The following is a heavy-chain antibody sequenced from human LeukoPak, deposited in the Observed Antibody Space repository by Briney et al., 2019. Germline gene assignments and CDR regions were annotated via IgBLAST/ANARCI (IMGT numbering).Heavy chain of an antibody. CDR2: ISSSSSYT. Sequence: GGSLRLLCAASGFTFSDYYMSWIRQAPGKGLEWVSYISSSSSYTNYADSVKGRFTISRDNAKNSLYLQMNSLRAEDTAVYYCASGFGVVIQRLDYWGQGTLVTVSS. V-gene: IGHV3-11*06. D-gene: IGHD3-3*01. J-gene: IGHJ4*02. CDR3: ASGFGVVIQRLDY. CDR1: GFTFSDYY.